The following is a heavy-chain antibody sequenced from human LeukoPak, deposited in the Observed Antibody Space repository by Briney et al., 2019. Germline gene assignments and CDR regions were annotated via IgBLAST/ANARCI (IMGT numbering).Heavy chain of an antibody. V-gene: IGHV4-61*01. CDR2: ISYSGSA. Sequence: SETLSLTCTVSGGSVSSGLNKWSWIRQPPGKELVWIGDISYSGSASYNPSLRSRVTISLDTSTNQFSLTLGSVTAADTAVYYCAREAECSGGSCYSYGWFDPWGQGTQVIVSS. J-gene: IGHJ5*02. CDR1: GGSVSSGLNK. D-gene: IGHD2-15*01. CDR3: AREAECSGGSCYSYGWFDP.